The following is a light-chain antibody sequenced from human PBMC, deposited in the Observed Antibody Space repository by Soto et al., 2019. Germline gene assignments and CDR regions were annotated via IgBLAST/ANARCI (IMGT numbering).Light chain of an antibody. CDR2: EVS. Sequence: QSALTQPASVSGSPGQSITISCTGSSTDVGGYNYVSWYQQHPGKAPKLMISEVSKRPSGVSDRFSGSKSGNTASLTISGLQAEDAADYYCSSHTSSRTFVFGTGTKVTVL. CDR3: SSHTSSRTFV. J-gene: IGLJ1*01. CDR1: STDVGGYNY. V-gene: IGLV2-14*01.